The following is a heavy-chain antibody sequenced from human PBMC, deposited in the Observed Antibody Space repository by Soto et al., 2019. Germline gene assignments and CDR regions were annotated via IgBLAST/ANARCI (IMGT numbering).Heavy chain of an antibody. CDR1: GYTFTSYD. Sequence: QVQLVQSGAEVKKPGASVKVSCKASGYTFTSYDINWVRQATGQGLEWMGWMNPNSGNTGYAQKFQGRVTMTRDTTINTAYRELSNLRSEDTAVYYCARGVAGRSYQPIDFWGQGTLVTVSS. J-gene: IGHJ4*02. CDR3: ARGVAGRSYQPIDF. D-gene: IGHD2-15*01. V-gene: IGHV1-8*01. CDR2: MNPNSGNT.